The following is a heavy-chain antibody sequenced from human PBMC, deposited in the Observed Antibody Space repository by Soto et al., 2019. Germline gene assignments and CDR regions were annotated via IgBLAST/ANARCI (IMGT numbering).Heavy chain of an antibody. CDR1: GFTFSSYA. CDR2: ISGSGGST. D-gene: IGHD3-16*01. V-gene: IGHV3-23*01. J-gene: IGHJ6*03. Sequence: GGSLRLSCAASGFTFSSYAMSWVRQAPGKGLEWVSAISGSGGSTYYADSVKGRFTISRDNSKNTLYLQMNSLRAEDTAVYYCAKEYALYDYIWGGGQNYYYYYYMDVWGKGTTVTVSS. CDR3: AKEYALYDYIWGGGQNYYYYYYMDV.